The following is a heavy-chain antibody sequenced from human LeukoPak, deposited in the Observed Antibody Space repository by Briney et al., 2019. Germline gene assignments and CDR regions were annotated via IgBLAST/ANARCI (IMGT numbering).Heavy chain of an antibody. J-gene: IGHJ4*02. Sequence: SETLSLTCTVSGGSISSYYWSWIRQPPGKGLEWIGYIYYSGSTNYNPSLKSRVTISVDTSKNQFSLKLSSVTAADTAVYYCARGDHYDSSGYSFDYWGQGTLVTVSS. V-gene: IGHV4-59*01. CDR2: IYYSGST. CDR1: GGSISSYY. D-gene: IGHD3-22*01. CDR3: ARGDHYDSSGYSFDY.